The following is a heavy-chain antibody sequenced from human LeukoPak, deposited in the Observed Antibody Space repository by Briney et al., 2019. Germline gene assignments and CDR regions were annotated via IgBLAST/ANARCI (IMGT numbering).Heavy chain of an antibody. CDR2: ISYDGSNK. CDR1: GFTFSSYA. D-gene: IGHD6-19*01. CDR3: ARDLRRGAVAVYY. J-gene: IGHJ4*02. V-gene: IGHV3-30*04. Sequence: GGSLRLSCAASGFTFSSYAMHWVRQAPGKGLEWVAVISYDGSNKYYADSVKGRFTISRDNSKNTLYLQTNSLRAEDTAVYYCARDLRRGAVAVYYWGQGTLVTVSS.